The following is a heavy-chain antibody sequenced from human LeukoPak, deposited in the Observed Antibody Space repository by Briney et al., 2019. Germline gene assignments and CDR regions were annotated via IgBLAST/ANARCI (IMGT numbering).Heavy chain of an antibody. J-gene: IGHJ3*02. D-gene: IGHD4-17*01. CDR2: INSDGSST. CDR1: GFTFSSYW. CDR3: ARVSPEKVTNSRGAFDI. Sequence: GGSLRLSCAASGFTFSSYWMHWVRQAPGKGLVWVARINSDGSSTTHADSVKGRFTISRDNAKSTLYLQMNSLRAEDTAVYYCARVSPEKVTNSRGAFDIWGQGTMVTVSS. V-gene: IGHV3-74*01.